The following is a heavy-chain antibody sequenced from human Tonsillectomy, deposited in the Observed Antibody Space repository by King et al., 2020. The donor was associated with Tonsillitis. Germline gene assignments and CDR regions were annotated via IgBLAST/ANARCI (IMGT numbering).Heavy chain of an antibody. CDR3: ARRNGGYCSGGSCYVWFDP. Sequence: LQLQESGPGLVKPSETLSLTCTVSGGSISSSSYYWGWIRQPPGKGLEWIGSIYYSGSTYYNPSLKSRVTISVDTSKNQFSLKLSSVTAADTAVYYCARRNGGYCSGGSCYVWFDPWGQGTLVTVS. D-gene: IGHD2-15*01. V-gene: IGHV4-39*01. CDR1: GGSISSSSYY. CDR2: IYYSGST. J-gene: IGHJ5*02.